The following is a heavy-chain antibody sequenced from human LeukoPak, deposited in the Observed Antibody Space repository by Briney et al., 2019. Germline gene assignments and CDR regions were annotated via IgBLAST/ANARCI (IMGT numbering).Heavy chain of an antibody. CDR1: GGSISSYY. CDR3: ARYYDFWSGPYYFDY. V-gene: IGHV4-59*01. CDR2: IYYSGST. Sequence: SETLSLTCTVSGGSISSYYWSWIRQPPGKGLEWIGYIYYSGSTNYNPSLKSRVTISVDTSKNQFSLKLSPVTAADTAVYYCARYYDFWSGPYYFDYWGQGTLVTVSS. D-gene: IGHD3-3*01. J-gene: IGHJ4*02.